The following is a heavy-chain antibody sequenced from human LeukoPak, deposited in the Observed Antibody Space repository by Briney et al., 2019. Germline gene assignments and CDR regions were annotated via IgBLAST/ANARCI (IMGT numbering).Heavy chain of an antibody. J-gene: IGHJ4*02. CDR2: INPNSGGT. D-gene: IGHD3-22*01. V-gene: IGHV1-2*02. CDR3: ARDYYDSSGYYLPLDY. CDR1: GYTFTGYY. Sequence: ASVKVSCKASGYTFTGYYMHWVRQAPGQGLEWMGWINPNSGGTNYAQKFQGRVTMTRDTSISTAYMELSRLRSDDTAVYYCARDYYDSSGYYLPLDYWGQGTLVTVSS.